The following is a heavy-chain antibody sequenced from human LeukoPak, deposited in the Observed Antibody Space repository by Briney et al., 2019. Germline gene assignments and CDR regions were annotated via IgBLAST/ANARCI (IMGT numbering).Heavy chain of an antibody. Sequence: ASVKVSCKASGGTFNSYAISWVRQAPGQGLEWMGWINPNTAGTNYAQKFLGRVTITRDTSITTVYMELSSLKSDDTAVYYCATWGSGWSSYFYYMDVWGKGTTVTVSS. CDR2: INPNTAGT. D-gene: IGHD6-19*01. J-gene: IGHJ6*03. CDR1: GGTFNSYA. CDR3: ATWGSGWSSYFYYMDV. V-gene: IGHV1-2*02.